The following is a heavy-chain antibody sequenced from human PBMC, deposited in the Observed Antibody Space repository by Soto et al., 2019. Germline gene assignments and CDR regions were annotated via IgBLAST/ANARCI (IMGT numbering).Heavy chain of an antibody. V-gene: IGHV4-39*01. CDR3: ARGRFVYSWFDP. J-gene: IGHJ5*02. CDR2: IYYSGNT. CDR1: GGSISSSSYY. Sequence: SETLSLTCTVSGGSISSSSYYWGWLRQPPGKGLEWIGSIYYSGNTYYNPSLKSRVTISVDTAKNQFSLKLSSVTAADTAVYYCARGRFVYSWFDPWGQGTLVTVS. D-gene: IGHD2-15*01.